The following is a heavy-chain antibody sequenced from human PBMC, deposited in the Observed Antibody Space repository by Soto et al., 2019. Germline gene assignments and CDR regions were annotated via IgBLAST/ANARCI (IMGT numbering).Heavy chain of an antibody. Sequence: QLLESGGGLVQPGGSLRLSCAGYGFTLGSYAMSWVRQAPVKGLSWVSVTGGSGTGAHHADSVKGRFTISRDIPRSTLYLQMSSPGGEAPAVYYCARTRDYESTGYLRYFDYWGQGTLVTVSS. V-gene: IGHV3-23*01. CDR3: ARTRDYESTGYLRYFDY. D-gene: IGHD3-22*01. CDR1: GFTLGSYA. J-gene: IGHJ4*02. CDR2: TGGSGTGA.